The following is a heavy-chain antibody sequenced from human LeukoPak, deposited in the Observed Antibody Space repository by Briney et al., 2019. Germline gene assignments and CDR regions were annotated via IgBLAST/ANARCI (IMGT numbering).Heavy chain of an antibody. CDR2: INPNSGGT. CDR3: ARDAGYDILTGYDAFDI. Sequence: ASVKVSCKASGYTFTGYYMHWVRQAPGQGLEWMGWINPNSGGTNYAQKFQGRVTMTRDTSISTAYMELSRLRSDDTAVYYCARDAGYDILTGYDAFDIWGQGTMVTVPS. V-gene: IGHV1-2*02. D-gene: IGHD3-9*01. J-gene: IGHJ3*02. CDR1: GYTFTGYY.